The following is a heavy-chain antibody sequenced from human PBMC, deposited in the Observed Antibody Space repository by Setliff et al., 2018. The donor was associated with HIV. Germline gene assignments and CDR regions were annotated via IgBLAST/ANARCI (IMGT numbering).Heavy chain of an antibody. J-gene: IGHJ6*02. Sequence: SETLSLTCNVSGDPISNHYWNWIRQPPGKGLEWIATIYNSGNSVSNPSLKSRVTISIDTSKNHFSLMLNSVTAADSAVYYCARVEAKVRGATYGMDVWGQGTTVTVSS. D-gene: IGHD3-10*01. CDR3: ARVEAKVRGATYGMDV. CDR1: GDPISNHY. V-gene: IGHV4-59*11. CDR2: IYNSGNS.